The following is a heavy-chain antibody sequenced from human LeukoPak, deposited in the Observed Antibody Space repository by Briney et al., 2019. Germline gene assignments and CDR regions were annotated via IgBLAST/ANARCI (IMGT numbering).Heavy chain of an antibody. CDR3: ARANGDYSWSGGMDV. J-gene: IGHJ6*02. Sequence: VKVSFEASGGTFSSYAISWVRQAPGQGLEWMGGIIPIFGTANYAQKFQGRVTITADESTSTAYMELSSLRSEDTAVYYCARANGDYSWSGGMDVWGQGTTVTVS. V-gene: IGHV1-69*13. CDR2: IIPIFGTA. D-gene: IGHD4-17*01. CDR1: GGTFSSYA.